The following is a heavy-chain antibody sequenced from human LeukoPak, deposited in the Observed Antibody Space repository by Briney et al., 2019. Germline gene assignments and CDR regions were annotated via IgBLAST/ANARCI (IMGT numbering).Heavy chain of an antibody. CDR3: ARETGAGTI. D-gene: IGHD1-1*01. V-gene: IGHV4-39*07. J-gene: IGHJ4*01. CDR1: GGSISSSSYY. Sequence: SETLSLTCTVSGGSISSSSYYWGWIRQPPGKGLEWIGSIYYSGSTYYNPSLKSRVTISVDKSKNQFSMTLSSVTAADTAIYYCARETGAGTIWGQGTLVTVSS. CDR2: IYYSGST.